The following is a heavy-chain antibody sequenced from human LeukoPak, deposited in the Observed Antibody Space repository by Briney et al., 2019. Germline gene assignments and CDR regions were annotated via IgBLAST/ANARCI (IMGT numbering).Heavy chain of an antibody. CDR2: IIPIFGTA. Sequence: ASVKVSCKASGYTFTSYGISWVRQAPGQGLEWMGGIIPIFGTANYAQKFQGRVTITADESTSTAYMELSSLRSEDTAVYYCARLGYCSSTSCYRRDYWGQGTLVTVSS. CDR1: GYTFTSYG. V-gene: IGHV1-69*13. D-gene: IGHD2-2*01. J-gene: IGHJ4*02. CDR3: ARLGYCSSTSCYRRDY.